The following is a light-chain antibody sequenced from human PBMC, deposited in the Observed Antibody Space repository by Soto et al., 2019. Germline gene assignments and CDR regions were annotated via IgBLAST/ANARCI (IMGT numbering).Light chain of an antibody. CDR2: GAS. CDR3: QQYGTSST. CDR1: QSLITRY. J-gene: IGKJ5*01. Sequence: EIVLTQSPGTLSLFPGERATLSCRASQSLITRYLAWYQQKPGQAPRLLFYGASSRATGIPDRFSGSGSGTDFTLTISILEPEDFAVYSCQQYGTSSTFGQGTRLEIK. V-gene: IGKV3-20*01.